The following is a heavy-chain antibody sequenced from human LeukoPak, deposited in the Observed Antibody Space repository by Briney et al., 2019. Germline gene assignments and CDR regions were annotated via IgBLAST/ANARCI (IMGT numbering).Heavy chain of an antibody. CDR3: AKERGSAVRDYFDY. J-gene: IGHJ4*02. CDR2: ISGSGGST. CDR1: GFTFSSYA. V-gene: IGHV3-23*01. Sequence: GGSLRLSCAASGFTFSSYAMSWVRQAPGKGLEWVSAISGSGGSTYYADSVKGRFAISRDNSKNTLYLQMNNLGAEDTAVYYCAKERGSAVRDYFDYWGQGTLVTVSS. D-gene: IGHD3-10*01.